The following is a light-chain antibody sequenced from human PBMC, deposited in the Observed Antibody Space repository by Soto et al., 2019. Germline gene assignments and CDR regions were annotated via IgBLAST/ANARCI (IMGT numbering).Light chain of an antibody. Sequence: DIQVTQSPSTLSASVGDAVTITCRASESIDNWLAWYQQKPGKAPKLLIFAASTLVRGVPSKFSGRGSGTEFTLTISSLQADDFATYYCQQLNSYPLTFGPGTKVDIK. J-gene: IGKJ3*01. V-gene: IGKV1-5*01. CDR2: AAS. CDR3: QQLNSYPLT. CDR1: ESIDNW.